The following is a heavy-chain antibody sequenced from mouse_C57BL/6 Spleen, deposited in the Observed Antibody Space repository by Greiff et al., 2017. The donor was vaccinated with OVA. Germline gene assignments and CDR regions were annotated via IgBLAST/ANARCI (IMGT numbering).Heavy chain of an antibody. V-gene: IGHV1-55*01. CDR2: IYPGSGST. CDR3: AGYWDFDV. Sequence: QVQLQQPGAELVKPGASVKMSCKASGYTFTSYWITWVKQRPGQGLEWIGDIYPGSGSTNYNEKFKSKATLTVDTSSSTDDMQLSSLTSEDSAVYYCAGYWDFDVWGTGTTVTVAS. J-gene: IGHJ1*03. CDR1: GYTFTSYW.